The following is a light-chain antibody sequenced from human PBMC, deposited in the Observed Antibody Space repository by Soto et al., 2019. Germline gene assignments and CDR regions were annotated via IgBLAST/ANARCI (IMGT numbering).Light chain of an antibody. J-gene: IGKJ3*01. V-gene: IGKV1-5*01. Sequence: DIQMTQSPSTLSASVGDRVTITCRASQSVSYWLAWYQQKPGMAPKLLIHDASSLESGVPSRFRGSGSGKEFTLTISSLPPDDFATYYCQQYGFSFGPGTKVEI. CDR1: QSVSYW. CDR2: DAS. CDR3: QQYGFS.